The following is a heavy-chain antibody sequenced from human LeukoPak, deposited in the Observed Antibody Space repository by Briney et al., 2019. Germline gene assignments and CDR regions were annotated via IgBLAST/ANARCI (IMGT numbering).Heavy chain of an antibody. CDR2: INHSGST. CDR3: ARGASYHKYSSSWYGYFQH. J-gene: IGHJ1*01. CDR1: GGSFSGYY. Sequence: SETLSLTCAVYGGSFSGYYWSWIRQPPGKGLEWIGEINHSGSTNYNPSLKSRVTISVDTSKNQFSLKLSSVTAADTAVYYCARGASYHKYSSSWYGYFQHWGQGTLVTVSS. D-gene: IGHD6-13*01. V-gene: IGHV4-34*01.